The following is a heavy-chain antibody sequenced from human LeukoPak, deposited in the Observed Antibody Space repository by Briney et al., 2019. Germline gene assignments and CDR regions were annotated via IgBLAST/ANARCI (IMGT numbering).Heavy chain of an antibody. CDR3: AKDSRAYCGGACYSPPHY. D-gene: IGHD2-21*02. CDR1: GFTFSSYA. J-gene: IGHJ4*02. Sequence: GGSLRLSCAASGFTFSSYAMSWVRQAPGKGLEWVSAISGSGGSTYYADSVKGRFTISRDNSKNTLYLQMNSLRAEDTAVYYCAKDSRAYCGGACYSPPHYWGQGTLVTVSS. CDR2: ISGSGGST. V-gene: IGHV3-23*01.